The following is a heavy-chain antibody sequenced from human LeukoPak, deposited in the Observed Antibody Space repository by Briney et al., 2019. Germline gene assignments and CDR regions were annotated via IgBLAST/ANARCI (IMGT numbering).Heavy chain of an antibody. V-gene: IGHV3-23*01. Sequence: GGSLRLSCAASGFTFSSYGLSWVRQAPGKWLEWLSSISGSGGSTYYADSVKGRFTISRDNSKNTLYLQMNSLRAEDTAVYYCARGGSYLSAFDIWGQGTMVTVSS. D-gene: IGHD1-26*01. J-gene: IGHJ3*02. CDR2: ISGSGGST. CDR1: GFTFSSYG. CDR3: ARGGSYLSAFDI.